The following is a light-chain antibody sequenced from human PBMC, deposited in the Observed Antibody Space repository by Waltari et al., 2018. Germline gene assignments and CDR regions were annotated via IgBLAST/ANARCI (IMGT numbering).Light chain of an antibody. J-gene: IGLJ1*01. CDR3: AAWDDSLSGAV. CDR1: PSNIGSNH. CDR2: RNN. V-gene: IGLV1-47*01. Sequence: QSVLTQPPSASGTPGQRVTLSCSGSPSNIGSNHVSWYQHLPGTAPKLLISRNNQRPSGVSDRFSASKSGTSASLAISGLRSDDEAEYYCAAWDDSLSGAVFGTGTKVSVL.